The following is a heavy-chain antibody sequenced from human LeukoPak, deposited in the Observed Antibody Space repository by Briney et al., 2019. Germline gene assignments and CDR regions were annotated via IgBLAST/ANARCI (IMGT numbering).Heavy chain of an antibody. CDR3: ARDWYCSGGSCYSLIYNYYYGMDV. D-gene: IGHD2-15*01. J-gene: IGHJ6*02. V-gene: IGHV1-18*01. CDR2: ISAYNGNT. CDR1: GYTFTSYG. Sequence: ASVKVSCKASGYTFTSYGISWVRQAPGQGLEWRGWISAYNGNTNYAQKLQGRVTMTTDTSTSTAYMELRSLRYDDTAVYYCARDWYCSGGSCYSLIYNYYYGMDVWGQGTTVTVSS.